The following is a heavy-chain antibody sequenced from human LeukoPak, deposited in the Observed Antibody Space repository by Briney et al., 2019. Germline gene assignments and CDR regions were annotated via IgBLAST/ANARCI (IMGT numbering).Heavy chain of an antibody. CDR3: ARDAPYDSSGYTLRFYYGMDV. CDR2: IWYDGSNK. Sequence: GGSLRLSCAASGFTFSSYGMHWVRQAPGKGLGWVAVIWYDGSNKYYADSVKGRFTISRDNSKNTLYLQMNSLRAEDTAVYYCARDAPYDSSGYTLRFYYGMDVWGQGTTVTVSS. J-gene: IGHJ6*02. V-gene: IGHV3-33*01. D-gene: IGHD3-22*01. CDR1: GFTFSSYG.